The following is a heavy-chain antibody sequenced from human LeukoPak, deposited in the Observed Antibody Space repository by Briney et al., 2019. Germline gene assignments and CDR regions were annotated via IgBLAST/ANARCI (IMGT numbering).Heavy chain of an antibody. CDR2: ISPSGTYT. Sequence: GGSLRLSCAASGLTFSDYYMSWIRQAPGKGLEWVSYISPSGTYTNYAGSVKGRFTISRDNAKNSLYLQMNSLRAEDTAVYYCARSCSGGSCYGNYYHGMDVWGQGTTVTVSS. J-gene: IGHJ6*02. V-gene: IGHV3-11*03. D-gene: IGHD2-15*01. CDR1: GLTFSDYY. CDR3: ARSCSGGSCYGNYYHGMDV.